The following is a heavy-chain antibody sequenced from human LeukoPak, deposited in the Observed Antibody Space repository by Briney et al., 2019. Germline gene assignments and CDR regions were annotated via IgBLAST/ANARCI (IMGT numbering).Heavy chain of an antibody. V-gene: IGHV1-69*13. CDR1: GGTFSSYA. Sequence: SVKVSCKASGGTFSSYAISWVRQAPGQGLEWMGGIIPILGTANHAQKFQGRVTITADESTSTAYMELSSLRSEDTAVYYCARGGNVVVPAALFPVGYYYYTDVWGKGTTVTVSS. D-gene: IGHD2-2*01. CDR3: ARGGNVVVPAALFPVGYYYYTDV. CDR2: IIPILGTA. J-gene: IGHJ6*03.